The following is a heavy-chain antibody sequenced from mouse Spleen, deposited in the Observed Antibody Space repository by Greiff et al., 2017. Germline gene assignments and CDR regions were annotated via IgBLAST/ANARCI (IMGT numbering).Heavy chain of an antibody. Sequence: VQLQQSGAELARPGASVKLSCKASGYTFTSYGISWVKQRTGQGLEWIGEIDPSDSYTNYNQKFKGKATLTVDKSSSTAYMQLSSLTSEDSAVYYCAREVRRSAMDYWGQGTSVTVSS. CDR2: IDPSDSYT. D-gene: IGHD2-14*01. CDR3: AREVRRSAMDY. J-gene: IGHJ4*01. CDR1: GYTFTSYG. V-gene: IGHV1-69*02.